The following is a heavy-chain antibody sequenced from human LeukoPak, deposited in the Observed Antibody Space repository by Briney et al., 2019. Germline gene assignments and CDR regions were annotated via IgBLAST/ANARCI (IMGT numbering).Heavy chain of an antibody. V-gene: IGHV1-18*01. CDR2: ISAYNGDT. CDR1: GYPFTSYG. J-gene: IGHJ4*02. CDR3: ARDPVHYYDSSGYWRY. Sequence: GASVKVSCKASGYPFTSYGISWVRQAPGQGLEWMGWISAYNGDTNYAQNLQGRVTMTTDKSTSTAYMELRSRRSDDTAVYYCARDPVHYYDSSGYWRYWGQGTLVTVSS. D-gene: IGHD3-22*01.